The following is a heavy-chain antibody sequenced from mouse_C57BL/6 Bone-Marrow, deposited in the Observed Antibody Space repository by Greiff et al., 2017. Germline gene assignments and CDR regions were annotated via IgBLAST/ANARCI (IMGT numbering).Heavy chain of an antibody. J-gene: IGHJ2*01. CDR2: INPNNGGT. V-gene: IGHV1-26*01. CDR3: ARPPNFDY. CDR1: GYTFTDYY. Sequence: VQLQQSGPELVKPGASVKISCKASGYTFTDYYMNWVKQSHGKSLEWIGDINPNNGGTSYNQKFKGKATLTVDKSSSTAYMELRSLTSEDSAVYYCARPPNFDYWGQGTTRTVSS.